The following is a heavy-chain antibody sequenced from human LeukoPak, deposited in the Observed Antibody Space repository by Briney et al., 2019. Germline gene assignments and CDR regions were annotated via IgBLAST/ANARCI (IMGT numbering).Heavy chain of an antibody. CDR1: GYSISSGYY. CDR2: IYTSGST. CDR3: ARVHRGYGDYYYYYYMDV. V-gene: IGHV4-38-2*02. J-gene: IGHJ6*03. Sequence: KTSETLSLTCTVSGYSISSGYYWGWIRQPPGKGLEWIGRIYTSGSTNYNPSLKSRVTISVDTSKNQFSLKLSSVTAADTAVYYCARVHRGYGDYYYYYYMDVWGKGTTVTISS. D-gene: IGHD4-17*01.